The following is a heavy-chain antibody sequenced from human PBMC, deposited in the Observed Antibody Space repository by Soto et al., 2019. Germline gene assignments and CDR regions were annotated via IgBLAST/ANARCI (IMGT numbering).Heavy chain of an antibody. CDR1: EFSLSTSGVG. CDR2: IYWDDDR. V-gene: IGHV2-5*02. Sequence: QITLKESGLTLVKPTQTLTLTCTFSEFSLSTSGVGVGWIRQSPGKALEWLALIYWDDDRRYRPSLKSRLTITKDTPKNHVVLTMTTMDPVDTATYYCAHFDRPGASDIWGRGTKVTVSS. D-gene: IGHD3-9*01. CDR3: AHFDRPGASDI. J-gene: IGHJ3*02.